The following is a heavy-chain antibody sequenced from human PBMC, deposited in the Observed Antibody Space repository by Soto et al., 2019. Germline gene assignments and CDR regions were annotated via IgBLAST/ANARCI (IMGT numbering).Heavy chain of an antibody. CDR2: INHSGST. D-gene: IGHD3-3*01. V-gene: IGHV4-34*01. CDR3: ARVPRGVVIIGYMDV. J-gene: IGHJ6*03. CDR1: GGSFSGYY. Sequence: SETLSLTCAVYGGSFSGYYWSWIRQPPGKGLEWIGEINHSGSTNYNPSLKSRVTISVDTSKNQFSLKLSSVTAADTAVYYCARVPRGVVIIGYMDVWGKGTTVTVSS.